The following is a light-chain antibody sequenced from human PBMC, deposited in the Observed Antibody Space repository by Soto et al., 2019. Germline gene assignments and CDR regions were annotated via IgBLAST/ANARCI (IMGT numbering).Light chain of an antibody. CDR2: CAS. CDR3: QHYGSSPWT. J-gene: IGKJ1*01. V-gene: IGKV3-20*01. CDR1: QGVSGNY. Sequence: EFVLTQSPGTLSLSPGERATLSCRASQGVSGNYLAWYQQKPGQAPRLLIYCASSRATGIPDRFSGSGSGTDFTLTISRLAPEDFAVYYCQHYGSSPWTFGQGTKVEIK.